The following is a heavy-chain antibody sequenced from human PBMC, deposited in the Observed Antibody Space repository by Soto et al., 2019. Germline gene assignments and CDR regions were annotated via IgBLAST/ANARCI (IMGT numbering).Heavy chain of an antibody. Sequence: QVQLQESGPGLVKPSQTLSLTCSVSGGSISSGGYYWSWIRQLPGKGLEWIWYIHYSGSTYYNPSLKTRVSISVDTSKIPCSLKWIAVTAADTAVDYCARGQLLSDNMEVWGQGTTVTV. CDR3: ARGQLLSDNMEV. CDR1: GGSISSGGYY. D-gene: IGHD2-2*01. V-gene: IGHV4-31*03. J-gene: IGHJ6*02. CDR2: IHYSGST.